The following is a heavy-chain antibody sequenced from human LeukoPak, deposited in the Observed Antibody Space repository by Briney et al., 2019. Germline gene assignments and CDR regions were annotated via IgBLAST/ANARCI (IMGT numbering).Heavy chain of an antibody. Sequence: SETLSLTCTVSGGSISSTSYYWGWIRQPPGKGLEWIGSMYYSGSTYYNPSLKSRVTISVDTSKNQFSLKLSSVTAADTAVYYCAREAWFGELVSRGYFDYWGQGTLVTVSS. CDR2: MYYSGST. CDR1: GGSISSTSYY. J-gene: IGHJ4*02. D-gene: IGHD3-10*01. CDR3: AREAWFGELVSRGYFDY. V-gene: IGHV4-39*07.